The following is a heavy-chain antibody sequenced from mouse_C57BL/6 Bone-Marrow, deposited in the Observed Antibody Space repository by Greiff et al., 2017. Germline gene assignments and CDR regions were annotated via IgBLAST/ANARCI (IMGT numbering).Heavy chain of an antibody. D-gene: IGHD2-3*01. CDR2: IDPETGGT. CDR1: GYTFTDYE. V-gene: IGHV1-15*01. Sequence: QVQLQQSGAELVRPGASVTLSCKASGYTFTDYEMHWVKQTPVHGLEWIGAIDPETGGTAYNQKFKGKAILTADKSSSTAYMELRSLTSEDSAVYYCTRLDCYLYAMDDWGQGTSVTVSS. J-gene: IGHJ4*01. CDR3: TRLDCYLYAMDD.